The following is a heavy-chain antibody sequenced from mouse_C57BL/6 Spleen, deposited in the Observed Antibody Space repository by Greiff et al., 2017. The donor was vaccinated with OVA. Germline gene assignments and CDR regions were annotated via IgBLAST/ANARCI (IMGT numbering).Heavy chain of an antibody. V-gene: IGHV5-16*01. CDR1: GFTFSDYY. Sequence: EVHLVESEGGLVQPGSSMKLSCTASGFTFSDYYMAWVRQVPEKGLEWVANINYDGSSTYYLDSLKSRFIISRDNAKNILYLQMSSLKSEDTATYYCARERDYGSSYGAMDYWGQGTSVTVSS. CDR3: ARERDYGSSYGAMDY. J-gene: IGHJ4*01. D-gene: IGHD1-1*01. CDR2: INYDGSST.